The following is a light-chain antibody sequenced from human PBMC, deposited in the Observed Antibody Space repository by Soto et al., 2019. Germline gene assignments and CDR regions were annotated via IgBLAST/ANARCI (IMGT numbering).Light chain of an antibody. V-gene: IGKV1-12*01. J-gene: IGKJ5*01. Sequence: DIQMTQSPSSVSAYVGDTVTITRRASQGLKFLAWYQQKPGKAPRLLIYEATNLQSGVPARFSGSVSGTDFNLTISRLETEDFAVYDCQQRKNWKVTFCQGTRLEIK. CDR1: QGLKF. CDR3: QQRKNWKVT. CDR2: EAT.